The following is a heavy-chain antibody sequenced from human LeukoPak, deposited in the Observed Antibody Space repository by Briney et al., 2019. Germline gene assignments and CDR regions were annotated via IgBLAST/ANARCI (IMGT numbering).Heavy chain of an antibody. D-gene: IGHD3-10*02. V-gene: IGHV3-74*01. CDR1: GFTFSSYW. Sequence: GGSLRLSCAASGFTFSSYWMHWVRQAPGRWLVWVSRINSDGSSTSYAGSGKGRFTISRDNAKNTLYLQMNSLRAEDTAVYYCARDLTRFGELSLYYFDYWGQGTLVTVSS. CDR2: INSDGSST. J-gene: IGHJ4*02. CDR3: ARDLTRFGELSLYYFDY.